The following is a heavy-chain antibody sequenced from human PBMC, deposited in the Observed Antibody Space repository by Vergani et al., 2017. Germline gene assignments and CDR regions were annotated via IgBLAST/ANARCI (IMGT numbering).Heavy chain of an antibody. CDR2: ISGSGGST. V-gene: IGHV3-23*01. CDR3: TTAWGLYYLHGEYFQY. D-gene: IGHD3-10*01. CDR1: GFTFSSYA. Sequence: EVQLLESGGGLVQPGGSLRLSCAASGFTFSSYAMSWVRQAPGKGLEWVSVISGSGGSTYYADSVKGRFTISRDNSRNTLYLQMNSLTAEDTAVYYCTTAWGLYYLHGEYFQYWGRGSLVSVAS. J-gene: IGHJ1*01.